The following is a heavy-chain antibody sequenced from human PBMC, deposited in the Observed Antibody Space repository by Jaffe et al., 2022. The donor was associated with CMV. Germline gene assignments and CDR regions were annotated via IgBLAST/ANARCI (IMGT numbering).Heavy chain of an antibody. Sequence: EVQLLESGGGLVQPGGSLRLSCAASGFTFSSYAMSWVRQAPGKGLEWVSAISGSGGSTYYADSVKGRFTISRDNSKNTLYLQMNSLRAEDTAVYYCAKEVKGGDDTEVVYYYYGMDVWGQGTTVTVSS. V-gene: IGHV3-23*01. J-gene: IGHJ6*02. CDR2: ISGSGGST. CDR3: AKEVKGGDDTEVVYYYYGMDV. CDR1: GFTFSSYA. D-gene: IGHD2-21*02.